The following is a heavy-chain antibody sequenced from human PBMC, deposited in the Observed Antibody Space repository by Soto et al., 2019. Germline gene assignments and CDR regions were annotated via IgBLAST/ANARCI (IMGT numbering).Heavy chain of an antibody. V-gene: IGHV3-11*05. CDR3: ARDSTTVTNFDY. CDR2: ISGDSRYT. D-gene: IGHD4-17*01. CDR1: GFIFSEYY. Sequence: PGGSLRLACGASGFIFSEYYINWIRQTPGKGLEWVSYISGDSRYTNYADSVKGRFTISRDNAENSLYLQMNSLRAEDTAVYYCARDSTTVTNFDYWGQGTLVTVSS. J-gene: IGHJ4*02.